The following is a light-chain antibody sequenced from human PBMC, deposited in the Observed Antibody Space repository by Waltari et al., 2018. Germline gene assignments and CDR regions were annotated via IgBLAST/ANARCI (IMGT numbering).Light chain of an antibody. CDR2: GAS. J-gene: IGKJ1*01. Sequence: IEMTQSPATLSVSPGERATLSCRASQSVSSNLAWYQQKPGQAPRLLIYGASTRATGIPARFSGSGSGTEFTLTITSLQSEDFAVYYCQQYNNWSGTFGQGTKVEIK. V-gene: IGKV3-15*01. CDR1: QSVSSN. CDR3: QQYNNWSGT.